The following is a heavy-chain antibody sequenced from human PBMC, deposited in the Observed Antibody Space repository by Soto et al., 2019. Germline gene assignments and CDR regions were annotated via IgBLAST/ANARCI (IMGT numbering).Heavy chain of an antibody. CDR3: ARDGERDTGLNFYYYLHGMDA. V-gene: IGHV1-18*04. Sequence: ASVKVSCKVSGYTFTTYGISWVRQAPGQGLEWMGWISPYNGTTKYAEKFQGEMTMTTDTATSTAYMDLRSLRSDDTAVYYCARDGERDTGLNFYYYLHGMDAWGQGTRDTVSS. CDR1: GYTFTTYG. CDR2: ISPYNGTT. D-gene: IGHD1-1*01. J-gene: IGHJ6*02.